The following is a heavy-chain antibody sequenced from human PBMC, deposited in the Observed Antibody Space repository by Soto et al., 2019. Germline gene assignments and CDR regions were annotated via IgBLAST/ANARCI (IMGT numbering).Heavy chain of an antibody. CDR1: GGTFSSYA. J-gene: IGHJ6*02. CDR3: VATLLVPAASARSGYYSYGMYV. Sequence: QVQLVQSGAEVKKPGSSVKVSCKASGGTFSSYAISWVRQAPGQGLEWMGGIIPIFGTANYAQKFQGRVTITADESTSTAYMELSSLRSEDTAVYYGVATLLVPAASARSGYYSYGMYVWGQGTTVTVSS. D-gene: IGHD2-2*01. V-gene: IGHV1-69*12. CDR2: IIPIFGTA.